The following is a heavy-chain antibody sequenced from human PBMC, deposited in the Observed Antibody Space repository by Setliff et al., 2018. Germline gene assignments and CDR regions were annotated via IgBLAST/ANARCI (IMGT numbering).Heavy chain of an antibody. D-gene: IGHD1-20*01. J-gene: IGHJ4*02. CDR1: RGPINSHY. V-gene: IGHV4-4*07. CDR2: IYADGST. CDR3: ARDRGSNNSPEDFDY. Sequence: SETLSLTCTVSRGPINSHYWSWIRQPAGKGLDWIGRIYADGSTNYNPSLKSRVTMSIDTSKNQFFLEVRSVTAADTAVYYCARDRGSNNSPEDFDYWGLGTLVTVSS.